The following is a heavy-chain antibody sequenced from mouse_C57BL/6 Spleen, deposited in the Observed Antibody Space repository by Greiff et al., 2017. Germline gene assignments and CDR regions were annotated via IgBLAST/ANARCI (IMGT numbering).Heavy chain of an antibody. CDR2: FYPGSGSI. V-gene: IGHV1-62-2*01. D-gene: IGHD2-4*01. Sequence: VQPQQSGAELVKPGASVKLSCKASGYTFTEYTIHWVKQRSGQGLEWIGWFYPGSGSIKYNEKFKDKATLTADKSSSTVYMELSRLTSENSAVYFCARHERGYDYDDYAMDYWGQGTSVTVSS. CDR3: ARHERGYDYDDYAMDY. J-gene: IGHJ4*01. CDR1: GYTFTEYT.